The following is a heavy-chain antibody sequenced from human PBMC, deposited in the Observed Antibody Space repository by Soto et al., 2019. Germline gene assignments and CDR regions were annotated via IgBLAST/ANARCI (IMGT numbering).Heavy chain of an antibody. D-gene: IGHD3-10*01. CDR2: IKSKTDGGTT. CDR1: GFTFGNAW. J-gene: IGHJ4*02. Sequence: GGSLRLSCAASGFTFGNAWMSWVRQAPGKGLEWVGRIKSKTDGGTTDYAAPVKGRFTISRDDSKNTLYLQMNSLKTGDTAVYYCTTDDFTMVRGVEYYFDYWGQGTLVTVSS. CDR3: TTDDFTMVRGVEYYFDY. V-gene: IGHV3-15*01.